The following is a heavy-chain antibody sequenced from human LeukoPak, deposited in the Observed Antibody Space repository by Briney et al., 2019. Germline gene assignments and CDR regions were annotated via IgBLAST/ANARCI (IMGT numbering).Heavy chain of an antibody. J-gene: IGHJ4*02. V-gene: IGHV3-33*08. CDR3: ARDRGAVEYYFDY. CDR1: GFTFSNFW. Sequence: PGGSLRLSCAASGFTFSNFWMHWVRQAPGKGLEWVAVIWYDGSNKYYADSVKGRFTISRDNSKNTLYLQMNSLRAEDTAVYYCARDRGAVEYYFDYWGQGTLVTVSS. D-gene: IGHD3-10*01. CDR2: IWYDGSNK.